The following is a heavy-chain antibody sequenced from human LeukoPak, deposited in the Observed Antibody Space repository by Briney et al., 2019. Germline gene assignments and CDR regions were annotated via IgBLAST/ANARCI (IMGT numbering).Heavy chain of an antibody. CDR3: ARDLGGVTKNAFDM. Sequence: ASVKVSCKASGYTFTGYYMHWVRQAPGQGLEWMGWINPNSGGTNCAQKFQGRVTMTRDTSLSSAYMELSSLRSDDTAVYYCARDLGGVTKNAFDMWGQGTMVTVSS. J-gene: IGHJ3*02. CDR2: INPNSGGT. V-gene: IGHV1-2*02. D-gene: IGHD2-8*02. CDR1: GYTFTGYY.